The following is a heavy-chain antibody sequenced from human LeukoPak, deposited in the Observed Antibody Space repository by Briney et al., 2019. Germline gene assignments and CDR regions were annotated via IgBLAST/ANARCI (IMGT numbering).Heavy chain of an antibody. CDR1: GYTFTGYY. Sequence: ASVKVPCKASGYTFTGYYMHWVRQAPGQGLEWMGWINPKSGATHYAQNFQGRVTMTRDTSISTAYMELSRLRSDDTAVYYCASGIVDFIYGMDVWGQGTTVTVSS. V-gene: IGHV1-2*02. J-gene: IGHJ6*02. CDR2: INPKSGAT. CDR3: ASGIVDFIYGMDV. D-gene: IGHD1-26*01.